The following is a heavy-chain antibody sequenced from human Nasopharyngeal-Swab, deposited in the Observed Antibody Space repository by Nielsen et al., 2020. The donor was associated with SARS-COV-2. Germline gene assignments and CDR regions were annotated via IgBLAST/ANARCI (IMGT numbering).Heavy chain of an antibody. V-gene: IGHV3-9*01. CDR1: GFTFDDYA. D-gene: IGHD6-19*01. J-gene: IGHJ4*02. Sequence: GGSLRLSCAASGFTFDDYAMHWVRQAPGKGLEWVSGISWNSGSIGYADSVKGRFTISRDKAKNSLYLQMNSLRAEDTALYYCAKDTVIAVAGNFDYWGQGTLVTVSS. CDR3: AKDTVIAVAGNFDY. CDR2: ISWNSGSI.